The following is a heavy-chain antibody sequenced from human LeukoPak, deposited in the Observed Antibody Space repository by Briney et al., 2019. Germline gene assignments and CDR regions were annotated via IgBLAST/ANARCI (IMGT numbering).Heavy chain of an antibody. Sequence: SETLSLTCTVSGDSISTGTYYWSWIRQPAGKGLEWIGRIMIGGNTDYNPSLKSRLTISLDTSKNQFSLKLNSMTAADTAVYYCARGGYNYGYIYWGQGTLVTVSS. CDR2: IMIGGNT. D-gene: IGHD5-18*01. J-gene: IGHJ4*02. CDR1: GDSISTGTYY. CDR3: ARGGYNYGYIY. V-gene: IGHV4-61*02.